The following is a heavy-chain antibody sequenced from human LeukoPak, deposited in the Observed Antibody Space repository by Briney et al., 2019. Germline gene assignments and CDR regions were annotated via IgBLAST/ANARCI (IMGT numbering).Heavy chain of an antibody. CDR3: ARVWWEADAFDI. D-gene: IGHD1-26*01. J-gene: IGHJ3*02. Sequence: SETLSLTCTGSGGSLSSYYWSWLRQPAGKGLEWIGRIYTSGSTNYNPSLKSRVTISVDKSKNQFSLKLSSVTAADTAVYYCARVWWEADAFDIWGQGTMVTVSS. CDR2: IYTSGST. V-gene: IGHV4-4*07. CDR1: GGSLSSYY.